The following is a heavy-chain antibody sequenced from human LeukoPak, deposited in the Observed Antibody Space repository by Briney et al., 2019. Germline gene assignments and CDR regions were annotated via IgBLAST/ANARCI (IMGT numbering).Heavy chain of an antibody. V-gene: IGHV4-59*02. Sequence: SETLSLTCTVSGGSVSSYYWSWIRQPPGKGLEWIGYIYYSGRTNYNPSLKSRVTISVDTSKDQFSLKLTSVTAADTAVYYCARDGGYPYYYMDVWGKGTTVTVSS. CDR3: ARDGGYPYYYMDV. CDR2: IYYSGRT. J-gene: IGHJ6*03. D-gene: IGHD3-22*01. CDR1: GGSVSSYY.